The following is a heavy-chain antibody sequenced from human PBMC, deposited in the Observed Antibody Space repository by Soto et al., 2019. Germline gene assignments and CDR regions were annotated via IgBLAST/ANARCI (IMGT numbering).Heavy chain of an antibody. J-gene: IGHJ6*02. D-gene: IGHD6-6*01. Sequence: EVQLVESGGGLVQPGGSLRLSCAASGFSFSTYSMNWVRQAPGKGLEWVSDISSRSYTIFYVDSVKGRFTISRDNAKNSLYLQMNSLRDEDTAVYYCARGGSSSDNGMDVWGQGPTVTVSS. CDR3: ARGGSSSDNGMDV. CDR2: ISSRSYTI. V-gene: IGHV3-48*02. CDR1: GFSFSTYS.